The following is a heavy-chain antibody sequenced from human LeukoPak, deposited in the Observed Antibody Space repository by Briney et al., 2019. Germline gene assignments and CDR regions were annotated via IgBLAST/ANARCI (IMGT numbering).Heavy chain of an antibody. J-gene: IGHJ4*02. CDR3: ARLGSSSSKDY. D-gene: IGHD6-6*01. V-gene: IGHV4-4*09. Sequence: SETLSLTCTVSGGSISSYYWSWIRQPPGKGLEWIGYIYTSGSTYYNPSLKSRVTISVDTSKNQFSLKLSSVTAADTAVYYCARLGSSSSKDYWGQGTLVTVSS. CDR1: GGSISSYY. CDR2: IYTSGST.